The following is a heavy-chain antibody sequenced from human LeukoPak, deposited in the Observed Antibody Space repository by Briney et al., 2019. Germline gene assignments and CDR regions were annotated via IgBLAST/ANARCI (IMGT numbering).Heavy chain of an antibody. CDR2: IYSSGST. J-gene: IGHJ3*02. CDR1: GGSFSGYY. V-gene: IGHV4-4*08. CDR3: ARDWATVTTFDAFDI. D-gene: IGHD4-17*01. Sequence: SETLSLTCAVYGGSFSGYYWSWIRQPPGKGLEWIGRIYSSGSTNYNPSLNSRVIISVDTSKTQFSLKLSSVTAADTAVYYCARDWATVTTFDAFDIWGQGTMVTVSS.